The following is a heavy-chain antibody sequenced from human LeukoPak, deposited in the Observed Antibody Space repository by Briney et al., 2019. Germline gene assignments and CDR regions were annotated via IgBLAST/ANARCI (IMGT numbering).Heavy chain of an antibody. CDR1: GGSTSSYY. V-gene: IGHV4-59*01. CDR3: ARGRAATPFDY. CDR2: INYSGSN. J-gene: IGHJ4*02. Sequence: SETLSLTCTVSGGSTSSYYWNWIRQPPGKGLEGIGYINYSGSNKHKPSLKSRVTISVDTSKNQFSLKLSSVTAADTAVYYCARGRAATPFDYWGQGTLVTVSS. D-gene: IGHD1-26*01.